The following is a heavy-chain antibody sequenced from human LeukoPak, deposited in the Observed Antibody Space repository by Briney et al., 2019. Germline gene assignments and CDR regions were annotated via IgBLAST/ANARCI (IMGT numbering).Heavy chain of an antibody. CDR1: GDSIKNLY. CDR2: IHYSGST. J-gene: IGHJ5*02. V-gene: IGHV4-59*11. D-gene: IGHD1-20*01. Sequence: SETLSLTCSVSGDSIKNLYWSWTRQPPGKGLEWIGYIHYSGSTLYNPALESRAAISRDTSKNHFSLMLTYVTAADTAFYFCARDSTLNFLDHWGRGTLVTVSS. CDR3: ARDSTLNFLDH.